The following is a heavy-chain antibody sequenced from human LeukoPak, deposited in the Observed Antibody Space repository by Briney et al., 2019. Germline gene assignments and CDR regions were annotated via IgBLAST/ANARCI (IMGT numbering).Heavy chain of an antibody. V-gene: IGHV3-74*01. CDR2: INSDGSST. CDR3: ASIEYYYDSSGYYYPDDY. CDR1: GFTFSSYW. Sequence: GGSLRLSCAASGFTFSSYWMHWVRQAPGKGLVWVSRINSDGSSTSYADSVKGRFTISSDNAKNTLYLQMNSLRAEDTAVYYCASIEYYYDSSGYYYPDDYWGQGTLVTVSS. D-gene: IGHD3-22*01. J-gene: IGHJ4*02.